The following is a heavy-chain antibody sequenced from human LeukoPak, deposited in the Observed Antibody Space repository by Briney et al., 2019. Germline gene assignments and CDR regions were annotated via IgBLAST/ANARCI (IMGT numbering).Heavy chain of an antibody. D-gene: IGHD2-15*01. CDR2: IGTAGDT. CDR1: GFTFSSYD. CDR3: ARDMCSRYCSHGSCYPNLLFDY. V-gene: IGHV3-13*04. J-gene: IGHJ4*02. Sequence: PGGSLRLSCAASGFTFSSYDMHWVRQATGKGLEWVSAIGTAGDTYYPGSVKGRFTISRENAKNSLYLQMNSLRAGDTAVYYCARDMCSRYCSHGSCYPNLLFDYWGQGTLVTVSS.